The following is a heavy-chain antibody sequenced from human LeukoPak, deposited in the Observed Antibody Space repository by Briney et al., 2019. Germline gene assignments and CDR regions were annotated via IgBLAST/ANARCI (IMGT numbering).Heavy chain of an antibody. J-gene: IGHJ4*02. D-gene: IGHD7-27*01. V-gene: IGHV3-23*01. Sequence: PGGSLRLSCAASGFTFSSYTMSWVRQAPGKGLEWVSTISGSGDSTYYADSVKGRFIISRDNSKNTLYLQMNSLRVEDTAVYYCAKDQLGNLYYWGQGTLVTVSS. CDR1: GFTFSSYT. CDR2: ISGSGDST. CDR3: AKDQLGNLYY.